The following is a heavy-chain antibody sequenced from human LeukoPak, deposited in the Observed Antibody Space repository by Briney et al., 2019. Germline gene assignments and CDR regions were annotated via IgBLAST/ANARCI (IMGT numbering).Heavy chain of an antibody. CDR3: ARGGQWLGYYYYYYMDV. Sequence: PSETLSLTCTVSGGSISSHYWSWIRQPPGKGLEWIGHIYYSGSTNYNPSLKSRVTISVDTSKNQFSLKLSSVTAADTAVYYCARGGQWLGYYYYYYMDVWGKGTTVTVSS. CDR2: IYYSGST. D-gene: IGHD6-19*01. J-gene: IGHJ6*03. V-gene: IGHV4-59*11. CDR1: GGSISSHY.